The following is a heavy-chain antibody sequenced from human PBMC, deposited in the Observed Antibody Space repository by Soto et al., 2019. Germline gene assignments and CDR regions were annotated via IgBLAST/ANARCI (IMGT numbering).Heavy chain of an antibody. D-gene: IGHD3-10*01. Sequence: QVQLQESGPGLVKPSQTLSLTCTVSGGSISSGGYYWSWIRQHPGKGLEWIGYIYYSGSTYYNPSLKSRVTISVDTSKNQFSLKLSSVTAADTAVYCCARFCPWGFGGLAVNWFDPWGQGTLVTVSS. CDR1: GGSISSGGYY. CDR3: ARFCPWGFGGLAVNWFDP. CDR2: IYYSGST. V-gene: IGHV4-31*03. J-gene: IGHJ5*02.